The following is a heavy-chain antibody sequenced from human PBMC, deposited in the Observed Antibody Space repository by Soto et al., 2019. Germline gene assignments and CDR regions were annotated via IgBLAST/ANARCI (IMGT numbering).Heavy chain of an antibody. J-gene: IGHJ6*03. D-gene: IGHD6-6*01. CDR3: ARRARPDFYYMDV. V-gene: IGHV3-64*01. CDR1: GVTLRGYA. CDR2: ISSNGVGT. Sequence: SCAASGVTLRGYAMDWVRQAPGKGLEYVSGISSNGVGTYYANSVQGRFTISRDNSKNTVYLQMGSLRPEDMAVYYCARRARPDFYYMDVWGKGTTVTVSS.